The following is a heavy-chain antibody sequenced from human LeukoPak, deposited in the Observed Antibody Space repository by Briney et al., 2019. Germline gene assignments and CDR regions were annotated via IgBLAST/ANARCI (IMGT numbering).Heavy chain of an antibody. J-gene: IGHJ6*02. CDR2: IYYSGST. CDR1: GGSISSGGYY. D-gene: IGHD2-2*01. CDR3: ARDHIVVVPAATIKYYYYYGMDV. V-gene: IGHV4-31*03. Sequence: KTSETLSLTCTVPGGSISSGGYYWSWIRQHPGKGLEWIGYIYYSGSTYYNPSLKSRVTISVDTSKNQFSLKLSSVTAADTAVYYCARDHIVVVPAATIKYYYYYGMDVWGQGTTVTVSS.